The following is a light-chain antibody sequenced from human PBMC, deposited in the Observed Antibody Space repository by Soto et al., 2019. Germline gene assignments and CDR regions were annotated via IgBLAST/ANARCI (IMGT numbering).Light chain of an antibody. CDR3: CSYTSRTTVV. CDR2: DVS. Sequence: QSALTQPASVSGSPGQSITISCTGTSSDVGGSNYVSWYQQHPGKAPKLMIYDVSNRPSGVSNRFSGSKSGNTASLTISGLQAEDEADYYFCSYTSRTTVVFGGGTKLTVL. V-gene: IGLV2-14*03. CDR1: SSDVGGSNY. J-gene: IGLJ3*02.